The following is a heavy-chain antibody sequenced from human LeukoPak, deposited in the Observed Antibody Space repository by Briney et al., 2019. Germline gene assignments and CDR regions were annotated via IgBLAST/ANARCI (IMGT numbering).Heavy chain of an antibody. CDR3: ARGGYDYVWGSYHSPSSDY. Sequence: NPGGSVRLSCAASGFTFSDYYMSWIRQAPGKGLEWVSYIIRSGSTIYYADSVKGRFTISRDNAKNSLYLQMNSLRAEDTAVYYCARGGYDYVWGSYHSPSSDYWGQGTLVSVST. CDR1: GFTFSDYY. CDR2: IIRSGSTI. V-gene: IGHV3-11*01. D-gene: IGHD3-16*02. J-gene: IGHJ4*02.